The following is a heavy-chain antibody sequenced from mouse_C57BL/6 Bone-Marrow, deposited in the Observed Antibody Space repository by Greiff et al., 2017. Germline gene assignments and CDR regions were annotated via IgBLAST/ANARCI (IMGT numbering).Heavy chain of an antibody. Sequence: VQLQQSGAELVRPGASVKLSCTASGFNIKDDYMHWVKQRPEQGLEWIGWIDPENGDTEYASKFQGKATITADTSSNTAYLQLSSLTSEDTAVYSCTTAITTVVADYWGQGTTLTVSS. V-gene: IGHV14-4*01. CDR1: GFNIKDDY. CDR3: TTAITTVVADY. J-gene: IGHJ2*01. D-gene: IGHD1-1*01. CDR2: IDPENGDT.